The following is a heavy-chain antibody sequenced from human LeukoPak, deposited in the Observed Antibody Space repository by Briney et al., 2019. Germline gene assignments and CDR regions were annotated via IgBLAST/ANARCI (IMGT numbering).Heavy chain of an antibody. D-gene: IGHD2/OR15-2a*01. CDR2: IYDSGST. V-gene: IGHV4-59*08. Sequence: SETLSLTCTVSGGSITSCCWSWIRQPPGKGLEWIGYIYDSGSTNYKSSLKSRVTISVDTSKNQFPLKLSSVTAADTAVYYCARHSEPNSNLLWFDPWGQGTLVTVSS. J-gene: IGHJ5*02. CDR3: ARHSEPNSNLLWFDP. CDR1: GGSITSCC.